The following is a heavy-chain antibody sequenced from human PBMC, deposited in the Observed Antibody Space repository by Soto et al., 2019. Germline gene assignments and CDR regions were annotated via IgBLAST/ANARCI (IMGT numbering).Heavy chain of an antibody. D-gene: IGHD3-16*01. J-gene: IGHJ5*02. CDR2: IIPIFGTA. CDR3: ARAFATNKYWFDP. V-gene: IGHV1-69*01. Sequence: QVQLVQSGAEVKKPGSSVKVSCKASGGTFSSYIIIWVRQAPGQGLEWMGGIIPIFGTANYAQKFQDRVTITADESTTTAYMELSGLRSEDTAVYYCARAFATNKYWFDPWGQGTLVTVSS. CDR1: GGTFSSYI.